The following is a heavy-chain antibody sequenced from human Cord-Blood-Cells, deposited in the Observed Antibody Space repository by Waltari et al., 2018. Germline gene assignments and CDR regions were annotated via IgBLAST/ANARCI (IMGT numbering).Heavy chain of an antibody. V-gene: IGHV3-74*01. J-gene: IGHJ3*02. CDR1: GFTFSSYW. D-gene: IGHD6-6*01. CDR3: ARWAARLAFDI. Sequence: EVQLVESGGGLVQPGGSLRLSCAASGFTFSSYWMHWVRQAPGKGLVGVSRINSDGRITSYADSVKGRFTISRDNAKNTLYLQMNSRRAEDTAVYYCARWAARLAFDIWGQGTMVTVSS. CDR2: INSDGRIT.